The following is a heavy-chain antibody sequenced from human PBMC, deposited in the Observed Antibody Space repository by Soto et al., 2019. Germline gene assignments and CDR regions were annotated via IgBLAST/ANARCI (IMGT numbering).Heavy chain of an antibody. CDR1: GYTFNIYG. J-gene: IGHJ4*01. V-gene: IGHV1-18*01. CDR2: ISAFNGKT. D-gene: IGHD3-22*01. Sequence: QLQLVQSGAEVKKPGASVKVSCKASGYTFNIYGINWVRQAPGQGLEWMGWISAFNGKTNYAQNVQGRVTMTTDTSPSTAYVELRSLRSDDTAVYYCARDRVPKSSGFFPFDYWGHGTLVTVSS. CDR3: ARDRVPKSSGFFPFDY.